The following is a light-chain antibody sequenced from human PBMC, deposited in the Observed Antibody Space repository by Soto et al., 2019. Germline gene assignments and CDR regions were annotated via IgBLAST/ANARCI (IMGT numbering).Light chain of an antibody. J-gene: IGKJ2*01. V-gene: IGKV3-20*01. CDR1: QSVSSNN. CDR3: QQSYSIPYT. Sequence: EIVLTQSPGTLSLSPGERATLSCRASQSVSSNNLAWYQQRPGQAPRVVIYGASTRATGIPERFSGSGSGTDFILTISSLQPDDFATYYCQQSYSIPYTFGQGTKMEIK. CDR2: GAS.